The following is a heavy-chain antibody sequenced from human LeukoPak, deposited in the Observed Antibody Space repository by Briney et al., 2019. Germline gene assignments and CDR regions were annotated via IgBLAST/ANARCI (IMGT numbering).Heavy chain of an antibody. Sequence: ASVKVSCKASGYTFTGYCMHWVRQAPGQGLEWMGWINPKSGGTNYAQKFQGRVTMTRDTSISTTYMELSRLRSDDTAVYYCARLFGGVIVYYFDYWGQGTLVTVSS. V-gene: IGHV1-2*02. J-gene: IGHJ4*02. CDR1: GYTFTGYC. D-gene: IGHD3-16*02. CDR2: INPKSGGT. CDR3: ARLFGGVIVYYFDY.